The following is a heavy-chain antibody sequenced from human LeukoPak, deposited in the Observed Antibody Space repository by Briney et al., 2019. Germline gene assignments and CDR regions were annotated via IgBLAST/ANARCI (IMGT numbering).Heavy chain of an antibody. CDR3: ASGGTYYGDYVGDY. V-gene: IGHV3-48*04. D-gene: IGHD4-17*01. CDR1: GFTFSSYS. Sequence: PGGSLRLSCAASGFTFSSYSMNWVRQAPGKGLEWVSYISSSSSTIYYADSVKGRFTISRDNAKNSLYLQMNSLRAEDTAVYYCASGGTYYGDYVGDYWGQGTLVTVSS. J-gene: IGHJ4*02. CDR2: ISSSSSTI.